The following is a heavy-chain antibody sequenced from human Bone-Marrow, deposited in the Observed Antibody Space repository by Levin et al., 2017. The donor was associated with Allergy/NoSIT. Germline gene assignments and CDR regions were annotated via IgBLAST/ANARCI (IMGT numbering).Heavy chain of an antibody. CDR2: IYYSGST. D-gene: IGHD6-13*01. CDR1: GGSISSYY. Sequence: SQTLSLTCTVSGGSISSYYWSWIRQPPGKGLEWIGYIYYSGSTNYNPSLKSRVTISVDTSKNQFSLKLSSVTAADTAVYYCARGGGSSWFSGGYGMDVWGQGTTVTVSS. J-gene: IGHJ6*02. V-gene: IGHV4-59*01. CDR3: ARGGGSSWFSGGYGMDV.